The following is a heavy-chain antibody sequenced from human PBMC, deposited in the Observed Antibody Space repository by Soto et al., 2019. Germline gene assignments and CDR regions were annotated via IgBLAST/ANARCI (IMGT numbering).Heavy chain of an antibody. V-gene: IGHV4-31*03. CDR3: ASSFPHYSNPRGFDY. Sequence: TLQTLSLTCTVSDGYISSGGYYWSWKRQHPGKGLEWIGYIYYSGSTYYNPSLKSRVTISVDTSKNQFSLKLSSVTAADTAVYYCASSFPHYSNPRGFDYWGQGPLVTVSS. J-gene: IGHJ4*02. D-gene: IGHD4-4*01. CDR2: IYYSGST. CDR1: DGYISSGGYY.